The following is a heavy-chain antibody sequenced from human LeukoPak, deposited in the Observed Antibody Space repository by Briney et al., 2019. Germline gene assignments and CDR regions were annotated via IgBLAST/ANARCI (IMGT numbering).Heavy chain of an antibody. D-gene: IGHD3-10*01. CDR3: AKLTGGSGSYYVWARDW. Sequence: GGSLRLSCAASGFTFSSYAMSWVRQPPGKGLEWVSAISGSGGSTYSADSVKGRFTISRDNSKNTLYLQMNSLRAEDTAVYYCAKLTGGSGSYYVWARDWWGEGTLVTVSS. V-gene: IGHV3-23*01. CDR2: ISGSGGST. CDR1: GFTFSSYA. J-gene: IGHJ4*02.